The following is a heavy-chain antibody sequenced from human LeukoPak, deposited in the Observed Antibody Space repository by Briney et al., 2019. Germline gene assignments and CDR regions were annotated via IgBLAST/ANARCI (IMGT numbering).Heavy chain of an antibody. J-gene: IGHJ4*02. Sequence: GGSLRLPCAASGFTFSSYAMSRVRQAPGKGLEWVSAISGSGGSTYYADSVKGRFTISRDNSKNTLYLRMNSLRAEDTAVYYCAKDRGYCSAGSCHPLDYWGQGTLVTVSS. D-gene: IGHD2-15*01. CDR3: AKDRGYCSAGSCHPLDY. CDR1: GFTFSSYA. V-gene: IGHV3-23*01. CDR2: ISGSGGST.